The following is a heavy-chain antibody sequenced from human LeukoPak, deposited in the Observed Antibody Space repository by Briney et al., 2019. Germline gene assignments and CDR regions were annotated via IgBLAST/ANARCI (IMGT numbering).Heavy chain of an antibody. CDR2: ISGSGGST. J-gene: IGHJ3*02. D-gene: IGHD3-22*01. Sequence: GGSLRLSCAGSGFIFSTYAMSWVRQAPGKGLEWVSVISGSGGSTYYADSVKGRFTISRDNSKNMLYLQMSSLRAEDTALYYCAKDYDSSGWAAFDIWGQGTMVTVSS. V-gene: IGHV3-23*01. CDR1: GFIFSTYA. CDR3: AKDYDSSGWAAFDI.